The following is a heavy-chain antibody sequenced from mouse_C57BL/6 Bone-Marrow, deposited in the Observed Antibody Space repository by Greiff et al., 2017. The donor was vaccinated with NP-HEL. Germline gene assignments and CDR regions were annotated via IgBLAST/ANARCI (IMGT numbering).Heavy chain of an antibody. D-gene: IGHD1-1*01. Sequence: EVKLVESGGGLVKPGGSLKLSCAASGFTFSDYGMHWVRQAPEKGLEWVAYISSGSSTIYYADTVKGRFTISRDNAKNTLFLQMTSLRSEDTAMYYCARIYYYGSSYDWYFDVWGTGTTVTVSS. CDR1: GFTFSDYG. V-gene: IGHV5-17*01. CDR3: ARIYYYGSSYDWYFDV. CDR2: ISSGSSTI. J-gene: IGHJ1*03.